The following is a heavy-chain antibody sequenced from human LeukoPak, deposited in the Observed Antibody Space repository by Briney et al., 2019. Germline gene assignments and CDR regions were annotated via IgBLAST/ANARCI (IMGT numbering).Heavy chain of an antibody. D-gene: IGHD5-18*01. Sequence: ASVKVSCKASGYTFTSYYVHWVRQAPGQGLEWMGIINPSGGSTSYAQKFQGRVTMTRDTSTSTVYMELSSLRSEDTAVYYCARDRDSYGYGAHWYFDLWGRGTLVTVSS. CDR3: ARDRDSYGYGAHWYFDL. V-gene: IGHV1-46*03. J-gene: IGHJ2*01. CDR1: GYTFTSYY. CDR2: INPSGGST.